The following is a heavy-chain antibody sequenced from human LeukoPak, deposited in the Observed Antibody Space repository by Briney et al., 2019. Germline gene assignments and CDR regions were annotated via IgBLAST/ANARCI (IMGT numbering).Heavy chain of an antibody. D-gene: IGHD5-12*01. CDR1: GGSISSSSYY. CDR2: IYYSGST. V-gene: IGHV4-39*07. Sequence: PSETLSLTCTVSGGSISSSSYYWGWIRQPPGKGLEWIGSIYYSGSTYYNPSLKSRVTISVDTSKNQFSLKLSPVTAADTAVYYCARDLRSGYDYQVAYWGQGTLVTVSS. CDR3: ARDLRSGYDYQVAY. J-gene: IGHJ4*02.